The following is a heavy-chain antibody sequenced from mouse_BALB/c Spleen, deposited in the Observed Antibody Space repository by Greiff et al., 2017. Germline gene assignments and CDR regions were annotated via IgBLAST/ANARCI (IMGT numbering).Heavy chain of an antibody. CDR2: ISSGSSTI. Sequence: EVQLVESGAGLVQPGGSRKLSCAASGFTFSSFGMHWVRQAPGKGLEWVGYISSGSSTIYYADTVKGRFTISRDNTKNTLFLQMTSLRSEDTAVYYCGGWDEYAGLAYWGQGTLATVSA. J-gene: IGHJ3*01. D-gene: IGHD5-1*01. CDR1: GFTFSSFG. CDR3: GGWDEYAGLAY. V-gene: IGHV5-17*02.